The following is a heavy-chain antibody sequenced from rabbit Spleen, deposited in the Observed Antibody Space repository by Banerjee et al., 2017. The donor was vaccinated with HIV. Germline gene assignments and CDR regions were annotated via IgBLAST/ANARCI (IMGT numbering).Heavy chain of an antibody. J-gene: IGHJ4*01. CDR1: GFPFSNKVV. D-gene: IGHD3-1*01. V-gene: IGHV1S45*01. Sequence: QEQVLESGGGLVQPEGSLKLSCTASGFPFSNKVVMCWVRQAPGKGLEWIACINAITGKPVYASWAKGRFTITKTASNTVTLQLTSLTAADTATYFCARDLTGVMGWNFGWWGQGTLVTVS. CDR2: INAITGKP. CDR3: ARDLTGVMGWNFGW.